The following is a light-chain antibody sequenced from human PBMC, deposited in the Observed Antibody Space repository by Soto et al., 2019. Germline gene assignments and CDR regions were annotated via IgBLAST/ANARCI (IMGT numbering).Light chain of an antibody. J-gene: IGKJ4*01. Sequence: EIVLAQSPGTLSLSPGERATLSCRASQSFRSNYLAWNQQRPGQAPRLLIYGVSSRASGIPDRFSGSVSGTDFTLTISRLEPEDSAVYYCQQYDRIPGFTFGGGTKVEI. V-gene: IGKV3-20*01. CDR3: QQYDRIPGFT. CDR2: GVS. CDR1: QSFRSNY.